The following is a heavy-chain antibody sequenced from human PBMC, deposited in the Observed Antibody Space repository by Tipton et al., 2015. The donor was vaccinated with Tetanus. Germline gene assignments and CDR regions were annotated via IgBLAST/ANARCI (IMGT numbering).Heavy chain of an antibody. CDR3: AGPGTYYYDSSGYHPFDI. CDR1: GGSFSGCY. J-gene: IGHJ3*02. Sequence: SLTCAVYGGSFSGCYWSWIRQPPGKGLEWIGEINHSGSTNYNPSLKSRVTISVDTSKNQFSLKLSSVTAADTAVYYCAGPGTYYYDSSGYHPFDIWGQGTMVTVSS. V-gene: IGHV4-34*01. CDR2: INHSGST. D-gene: IGHD3-22*01.